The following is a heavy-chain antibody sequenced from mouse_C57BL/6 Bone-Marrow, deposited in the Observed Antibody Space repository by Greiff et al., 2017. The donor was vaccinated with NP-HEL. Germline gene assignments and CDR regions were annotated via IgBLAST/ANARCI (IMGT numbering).Heavy chain of an antibody. Sequence: QVQLQQPGAELVKPGASVKLSCKASGYTFTSYWMHWVKQRPGQGLEWIGMIHPNSGSTNYNEKFKSKATLTVDKSSSTAYMQLSSLTSEDSAVYYGARWADSSGLYAMDYWGQGTSVTVSS. V-gene: IGHV1-64*01. D-gene: IGHD3-2*02. CDR3: ARWADSSGLYAMDY. J-gene: IGHJ4*01. CDR2: IHPNSGST. CDR1: GYTFTSYW.